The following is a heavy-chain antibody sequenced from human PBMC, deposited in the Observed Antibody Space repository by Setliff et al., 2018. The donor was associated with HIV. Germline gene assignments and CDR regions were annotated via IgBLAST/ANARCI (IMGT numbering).Heavy chain of an antibody. V-gene: IGHV4-30-4*08. CDR1: GVSISSSDYY. D-gene: IGHD3-9*01. J-gene: IGHJ3*02. CDR3: ARAGITIFWNAFDM. Sequence: LTCTVSGVSISSSDYYWSWIRQPPGKGLEWIGYMYYSGSTYYNPSLKSRLTISLDASKNQFSLKLSTVTAADTAVYYCARAGITIFWNAFDMWGQGTMVTVSS. CDR2: MYYSGST.